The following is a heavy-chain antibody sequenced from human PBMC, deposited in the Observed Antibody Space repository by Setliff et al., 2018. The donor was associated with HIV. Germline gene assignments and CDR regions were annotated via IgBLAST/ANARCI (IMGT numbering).Heavy chain of an antibody. CDR2: MNPNSGNT. J-gene: IGHJ6*03. D-gene: IGHD3-10*01. CDR3: ARGRSLVRGSGSPEYYYMDV. V-gene: IGHV1-8*02. Sequence: ASVKVSCKPSGYTFTSYDINWVRQATGQGLEWMGWMNPNSGNTGYAQKFQGRVIMTRNTSISTAYMELSSLRSDDTAVYHCARGRSLVRGSGSPEYYYMDVWGRGTTVTVSS. CDR1: GYTFTSYD.